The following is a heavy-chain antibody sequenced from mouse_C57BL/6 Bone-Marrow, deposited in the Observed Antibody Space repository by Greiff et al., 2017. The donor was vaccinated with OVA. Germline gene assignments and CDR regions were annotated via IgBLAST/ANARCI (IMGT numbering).Heavy chain of an antibody. CDR1: YTFFRRVH. CDR2: GKGLEWIG. D-gene: IGHD1-1*01. J-gene: IGHJ1*03. CDR3: SEDSAVYYCAWTHLLLRCPWYFDV. V-gene: IGHV1-87*01. Sequence: VQLQQSGPELARPWASVKISCQAFYTFFRRVHFAIRDPNYWMQWVKLRHGKGLEWIGAIYPGNGDTMYNQKFKCKATLTADNSSSTAYMQLSILTSEDSAVYYCAWTHLLLRCPWYFDVWGTGTTVTVSS.